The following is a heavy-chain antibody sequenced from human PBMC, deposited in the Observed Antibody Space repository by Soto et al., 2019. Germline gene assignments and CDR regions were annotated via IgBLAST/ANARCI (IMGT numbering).Heavy chain of an antibody. CDR2: IYYSGTT. CDR3: AGDLARPLYDSSRLKLYYCYGMDV. Sequence: QVQLQESGPGLVKPSETLSLTCTVSGASISGYYWSWIRQPPGKGLEWIGYIYYSGTTNYNPSLKSQVTLTIATTKQQSSLALSSVTAADTAVYYSAGDLARPLYDSSRLKLYYCYGMDVGGQGTTVTVSS. CDR1: GASISGYY. J-gene: IGHJ6*02. V-gene: IGHV4-59*01. D-gene: IGHD3-22*01.